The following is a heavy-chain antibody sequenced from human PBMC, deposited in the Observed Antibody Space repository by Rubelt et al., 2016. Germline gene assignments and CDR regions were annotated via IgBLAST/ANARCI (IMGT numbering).Heavy chain of an antibody. J-gene: IGHJ4*02. D-gene: IGHD3-10*01. CDR2: LHPGDSKT. CDR3: ARRWVGELAGVDF. V-gene: IGHV5-51*01. Sequence: EVQLVQSGAEVKKPGESLEISCKGSGYSFTSYWIGWVRQMSGKGLEWMGLLHPGDSKTNSSAAFEGQVTSSADKSTKSAYRQWSSLKAADTAVYLCARRWVGELAGVDFWGQGTLVTVSS. CDR1: GYSFTSYW.